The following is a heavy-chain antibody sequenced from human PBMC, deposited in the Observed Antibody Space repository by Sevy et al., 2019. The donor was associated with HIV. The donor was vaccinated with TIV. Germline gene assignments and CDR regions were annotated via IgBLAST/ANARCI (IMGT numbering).Heavy chain of an antibody. V-gene: IGHV1-2*02. CDR3: ARAISYSHDAFDI. CDR2: INPNSGGT. J-gene: IGHJ3*02. CDR1: GYTFTGYY. D-gene: IGHD2-21*01. Sequence: ASVKVSCKASGYTFTGYYMHWVRQAPGQGLEWMGWINPNSGGTNYAQKFQGRVTMTRYTSISTAYMELSRLRSDDTAVYYCARAISYSHDAFDIWGQGTMVTVSS.